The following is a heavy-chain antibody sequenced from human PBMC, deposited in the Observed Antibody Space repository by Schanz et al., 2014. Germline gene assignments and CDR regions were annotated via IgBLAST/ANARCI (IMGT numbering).Heavy chain of an antibody. CDR1: GFTFSSYV. D-gene: IGHD1-1*01. V-gene: IGHV3-23*04. Sequence: EVQLVESEGGLVQPGGSLRLSCVASGFTFSSYVMNWVRQAPGRGLEWVSFISASGDSTSYADSVKGRFTISRDNSKNTLYLQMNSLRDEDTAMYYCARRVPYSFGLDVWGQGATVTVSS. J-gene: IGHJ6*02. CDR2: ISASGDST. CDR3: ARRVPYSFGLDV.